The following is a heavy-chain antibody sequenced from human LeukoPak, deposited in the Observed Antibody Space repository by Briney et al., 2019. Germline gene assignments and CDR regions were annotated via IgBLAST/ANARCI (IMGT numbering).Heavy chain of an antibody. Sequence: PGGSLRLSCAASGFTFGSYGMHWVRQAPGKGLEWVAVIWYDGSNKYYADSVKGRFTISRDNSKNTLYLQMNSLRAEDTAVYYCAKGVGYNWKDYYYYMDVWGKGTTVTVSS. CDR2: IWYDGSNK. J-gene: IGHJ6*03. CDR1: GFTFGSYG. CDR3: AKGVGYNWKDYYYYMDV. D-gene: IGHD1-20*01. V-gene: IGHV3-33*06.